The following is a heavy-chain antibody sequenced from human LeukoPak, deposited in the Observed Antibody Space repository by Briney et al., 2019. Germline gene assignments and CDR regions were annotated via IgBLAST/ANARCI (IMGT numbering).Heavy chain of an antibody. Sequence: SGTLSLTCAVSGGSICSSNWWSWVRQPPGTGLEWIGEIYHSGSTNYNPSLKSRVTISVDKSKNQFSLKLSSVTAADTAVYYCARGRWTYYYDSSGYPDPTFRAFDIWGQGTMVTVSS. CDR1: GGSICSSNW. D-gene: IGHD3-22*01. J-gene: IGHJ3*02. V-gene: IGHV4-4*02. CDR2: IYHSGST. CDR3: ARGRWTYYYDSSGYPDPTFRAFDI.